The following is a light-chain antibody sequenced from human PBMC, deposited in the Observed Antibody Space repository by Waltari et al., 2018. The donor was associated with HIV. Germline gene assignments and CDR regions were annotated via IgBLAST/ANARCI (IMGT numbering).Light chain of an antibody. J-gene: IGKJ2*01. CDR3: QHYGDSLT. V-gene: IGKV3-20*01. CDR1: QTVSSSY. CDR2: AAY. Sequence: EIVLTQSPGTLSLSPGDRATLSCRASQTVSSSYLAWYRQKPGQTPRLLIYAAYSRATGVPDRVSGGGSGTDFTLTISSLEPEDFAVYYCQHYGDSLTFGQGTKVEIK.